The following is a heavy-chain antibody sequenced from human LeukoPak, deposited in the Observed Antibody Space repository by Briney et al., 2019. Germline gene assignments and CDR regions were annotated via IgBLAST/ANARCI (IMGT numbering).Heavy chain of an antibody. CDR2: INPNNGGT. CDR1: GYTFTGYY. D-gene: IGHD3-10*01. V-gene: IGHV1-2*02. CDR3: ARVVGGNYYGSETDDY. J-gene: IGHJ4*02. Sequence: ASVQVSCKASGYTFTGYYMHWVRQAPGQGREWMGWINPNNGGTKYAQKFQGRVTMTRDTSISTAYMELSRVRSDDTAVYYCARVVGGNYYGSETDDYWGQGTLVTVSS.